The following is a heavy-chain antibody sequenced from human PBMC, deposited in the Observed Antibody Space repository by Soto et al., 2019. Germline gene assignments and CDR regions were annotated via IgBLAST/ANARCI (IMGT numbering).Heavy chain of an antibody. CDR2: ISGSGGST. CDR3: AKDKDYGDYNFDY. Sequence: LRLSCAASGFTFSSYAMSWVRQAPGKGLEWVSAISGSGGSTYYADSVKGRFTISRDNSKNTLYLQMNSLRAEDTAVYYCAKDKDYGDYNFDYWGQGTLVTVSS. J-gene: IGHJ4*02. V-gene: IGHV3-23*01. D-gene: IGHD4-17*01. CDR1: GFTFSSYA.